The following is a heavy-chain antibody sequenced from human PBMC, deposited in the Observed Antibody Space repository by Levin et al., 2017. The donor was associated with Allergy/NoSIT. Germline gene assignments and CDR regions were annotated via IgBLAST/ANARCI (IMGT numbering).Heavy chain of an antibody. D-gene: IGHD6-13*01. CDR3: ARDRYVSSSWPRSGWYFDL. J-gene: IGHJ2*01. CDR2: INWNGGST. V-gene: IGHV3-20*04. CDR1: GFTFDDYG. Sequence: PGGSLRLSCAASGFTFDDYGMSWVRQAPGKGLEWVSGINWNGGSTGYADSVKGRFTISRDNAKNSLYLQMNSLRAEDTALYYCARDRYVSSSWPRSGWYFDLWGRGTLVTVSS.